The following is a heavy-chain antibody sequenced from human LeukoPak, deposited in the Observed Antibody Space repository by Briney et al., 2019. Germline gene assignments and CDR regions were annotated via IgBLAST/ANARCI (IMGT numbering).Heavy chain of an antibody. D-gene: IGHD6-19*01. V-gene: IGHV3-30-3*01. J-gene: IGHJ4*02. CDR3: AREIAVAGYLDY. Sequence: PGGSLRLSCAASGFTFSSYAMHWARQAPGKGLEWVAVISYDGSNKYYADSVKGRFTISRDNSKNTLYLQMNSLRAEDTAVYCCAREIAVAGYLDYWGQGTLVTVSS. CDR2: ISYDGSNK. CDR1: GFTFSSYA.